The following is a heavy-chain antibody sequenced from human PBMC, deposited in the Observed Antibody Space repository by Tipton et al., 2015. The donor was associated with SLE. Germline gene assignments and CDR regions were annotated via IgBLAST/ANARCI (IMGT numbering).Heavy chain of an antibody. CDR1: GDSITNYY. CDR3: ARGAYFYYDMDV. J-gene: IGHJ6*02. Sequence: TLSLTCTVSGDSITNYYWNWIRQPPGKGLEWIGYIYYSGTTNFNPSLKSRVTISVDTSKNQFSLNLSSVTAADTAVYYCARGAYFYYDMDVWGQGTTVIVSS. CDR2: IYYSGTT. V-gene: IGHV4-59*01. D-gene: IGHD3-16*01.